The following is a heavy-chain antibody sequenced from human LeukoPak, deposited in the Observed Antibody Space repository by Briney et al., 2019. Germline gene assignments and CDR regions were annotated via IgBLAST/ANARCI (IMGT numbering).Heavy chain of an antibody. Sequence: GASVKVSCKASGYTFTGYHIHWVRQAPGQGLEWVGWINPKNGGTNYAQKFQGRVAMTTDTSISTAYMDLSGLRSGDTAVYYCARDPFNTYYYDPWGQGTPVTVSP. CDR1: GYTFTGYH. J-gene: IGHJ4*02. CDR2: INPKNGGT. D-gene: IGHD3-22*01. V-gene: IGHV1-2*02. CDR3: ARDPFNTYYYDP.